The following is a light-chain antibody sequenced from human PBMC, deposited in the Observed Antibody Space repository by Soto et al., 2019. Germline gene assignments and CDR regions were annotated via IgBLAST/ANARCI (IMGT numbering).Light chain of an antibody. CDR1: QSISSY. V-gene: IGKV1-39*01. CDR3: QQGYSTPRT. Sequence: DIQMTQSPSSLSASVGDRVTITCRASQSISSYLNWYQQKPGKAPKVLIFGVSNLQSGVPSRFSGSGSGTDFTLTISSLQPEDFATYYCQQGYSTPRTFGQGTKVEI. J-gene: IGKJ1*01. CDR2: GVS.